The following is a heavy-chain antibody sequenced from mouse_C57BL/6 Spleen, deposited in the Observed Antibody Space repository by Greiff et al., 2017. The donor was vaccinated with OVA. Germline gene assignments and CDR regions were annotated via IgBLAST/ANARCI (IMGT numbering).Heavy chain of an antibody. D-gene: IGHD1-1*01. Sequence: VQLQQSGPELVKPGASVKISCKASGYTFTDYYMNWVKQSHGKSLEWIGDINPNNGGTSYNQKFKGKATLTVAKSSSTAYMELRSLTSEDSAVYYCARTTVRPSWYFDVWGTGTTVTVSS. CDR3: ARTTVRPSWYFDV. CDR1: GYTFTDYY. V-gene: IGHV1-26*01. CDR2: INPNNGGT. J-gene: IGHJ1*03.